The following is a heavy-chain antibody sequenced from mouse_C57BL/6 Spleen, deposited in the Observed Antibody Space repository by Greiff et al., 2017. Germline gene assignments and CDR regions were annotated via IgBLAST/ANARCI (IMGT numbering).Heavy chain of an antibody. J-gene: IGHJ3*01. D-gene: IGHD2-3*01. Sequence: EVKLVESGGGLVKPGGSLKLSCAASGFTFSSYAMSWVRQTPEQRLEWVATISDGGSYTYYPDNVKGRFTISRDNAKNNLYLQMSHLKSEDTAMDYGARDDGPGGFAYWGQGTLVTVSA. CDR2: ISDGGSYT. CDR1: GFTFSSYA. CDR3: ARDDGPGGFAY. V-gene: IGHV5-4*01.